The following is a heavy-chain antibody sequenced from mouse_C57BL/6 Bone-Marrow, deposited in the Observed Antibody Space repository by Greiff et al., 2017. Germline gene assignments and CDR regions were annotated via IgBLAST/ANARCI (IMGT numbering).Heavy chain of an antibody. D-gene: IGHD1-1*01. Sequence: VQLQQSGTVLARPGASVKMSCKTSGYTFTSYWMHWVKQRPGQGLEWIGAIYPGNSDTSYNQKFKGKAKLTAVTSASTAYMELSSLTNEDSAVYYCALITTVVKGNFDYWGRGTTLTVSS. J-gene: IGHJ2*01. CDR2: IYPGNSDT. CDR3: ALITTVVKGNFDY. CDR1: GYTFTSYW. V-gene: IGHV1-5*01.